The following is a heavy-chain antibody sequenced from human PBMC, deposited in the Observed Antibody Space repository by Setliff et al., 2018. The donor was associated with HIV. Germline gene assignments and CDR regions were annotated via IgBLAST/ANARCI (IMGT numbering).Heavy chain of an antibody. CDR2: ISASSDNT. J-gene: IGHJ3*02. V-gene: IGHV1-18*01. CDR1: GYTFTTYG. Sequence: ASVKVSCKASGYTFTTYGFNWVRQAPGQGLEWMGWISASSDNTNYAQKFQGRVTLTTDTSTNTVYRELKSLRADDTAVYFCARGQLDRHLRSDDPFDIWGQGTMVTVSS. CDR3: ARGQLDRHLRSDDPFDI. D-gene: IGHD1-1*01.